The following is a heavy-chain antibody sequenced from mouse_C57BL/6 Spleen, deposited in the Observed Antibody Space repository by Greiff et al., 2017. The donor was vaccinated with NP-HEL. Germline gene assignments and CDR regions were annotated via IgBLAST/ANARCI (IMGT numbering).Heavy chain of an antibody. J-gene: IGHJ4*01. D-gene: IGHD6-2*01. CDR3: VGAFSGRAFSWTDYAMDY. CDR1: GFTFNTYA. V-gene: IGHV10-3*01. CDR2: IRSKSSNYAT. Sequence: EVQLVESGGGLVQPKGSLKLSCAASGFTFNTYAMHWVRQAPGKGLEWVARIRSKSSNYATYYADSVKDRFTISRADSQSLLYLQMNNLKTEDTAMYYCVGAFSGRAFSWTDYAMDYWGQGTSVTVSS.